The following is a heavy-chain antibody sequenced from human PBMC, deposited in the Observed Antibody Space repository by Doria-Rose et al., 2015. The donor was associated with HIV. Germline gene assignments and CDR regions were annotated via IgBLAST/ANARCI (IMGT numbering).Heavy chain of an antibody. CDR3: ARIKSSRWYHKYYFDF. D-gene: IGHD6-13*01. CDR2: IFSDDER. V-gene: IGHV2-26*01. J-gene: IGHJ4*02. Sequence: VTLKESGPVLVKPTETLMLTCTVSGASLSSPGMGVSWIRQPPGKALEWLANIFSDDERSYKTSLKSRLTISRSTSRSQVVLTMTDMDPVDTATYYCARIKSSRWYHKYYFDFWGQGTLVIVSA. CDR1: GASLSSPGMG.